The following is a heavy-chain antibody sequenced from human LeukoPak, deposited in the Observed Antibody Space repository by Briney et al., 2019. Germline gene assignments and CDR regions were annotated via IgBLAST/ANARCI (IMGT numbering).Heavy chain of an antibody. Sequence: SETLSLTCTVSGGSISSYYWSWIRQPPGKGLEWIGYIYYSGSTNYNPSLKSRVTISVDTSKNQFSLKLSSVTAADTAVYYCARLASGGSFTVTTPNRYLDYWGQGTPVTVSS. J-gene: IGHJ4*02. V-gene: IGHV4-59*01. CDR2: IYYSGST. D-gene: IGHD4-17*01. CDR3: ARLASGGSFTVTTPNRYLDY. CDR1: GGSISSYY.